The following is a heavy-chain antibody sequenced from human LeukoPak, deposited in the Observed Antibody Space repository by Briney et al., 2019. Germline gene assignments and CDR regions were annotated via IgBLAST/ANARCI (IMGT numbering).Heavy chain of an antibody. J-gene: IGHJ3*01. D-gene: IGHD3-3*01. Sequence: PSETLSLTCAVYGGSFSGYYWSWIRQPAGKGLEWIGRIYISGITNYNPSLKSRVTMSLDTPKNQFSLKLSSVTAADTAVYYCAKYYDFWSGYHDTWGQGTMVTVSS. V-gene: IGHV4-59*10. CDR2: IYISGIT. CDR1: GGSFSGYY. CDR3: AKYYDFWSGYHDT.